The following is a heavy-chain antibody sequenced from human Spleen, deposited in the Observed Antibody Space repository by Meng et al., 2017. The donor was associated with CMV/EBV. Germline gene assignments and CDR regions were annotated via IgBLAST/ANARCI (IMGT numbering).Heavy chain of an antibody. D-gene: IGHD1-26*01. CDR2: IYPGDSDT. V-gene: IGHV5-51*01. Sequence: GGSLRLSCKGSGYPFSNSWIGWVRQVPGKGLEWMGMIYPGDSDTRYSPSFRGQVTISADQSISTAYLQWSSLKASDTAIYYCVRHWIGAYSSYYFDFWGQGTLVTVSS. CDR3: VRHWIGAYSSYYFDF. CDR1: GYPFSNSW. J-gene: IGHJ4*02.